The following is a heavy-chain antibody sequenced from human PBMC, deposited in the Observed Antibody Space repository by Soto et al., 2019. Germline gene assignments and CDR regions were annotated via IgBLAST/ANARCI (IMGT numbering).Heavy chain of an antibody. Sequence: GGSLRLSCAASGFTFSSYAMSWVRQAPGKGLEWVSAISGSGGSTYYADSVKGRFTISRDNSKNTLYLQMNSLRAEDTAVYYCAKAIQLTTQVRGSEGYYYYGMDVWGQGTTVTVSS. D-gene: IGHD5-18*01. CDR1: GFTFSSYA. CDR2: ISGSGGST. CDR3: AKAIQLTTQVRGSEGYYYYGMDV. V-gene: IGHV3-23*01. J-gene: IGHJ6*02.